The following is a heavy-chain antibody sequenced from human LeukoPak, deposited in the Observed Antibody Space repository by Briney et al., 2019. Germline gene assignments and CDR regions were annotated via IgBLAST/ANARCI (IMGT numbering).Heavy chain of an antibody. CDR2: IYYSGST. V-gene: IGHV4-59*01. CDR1: GGSMSSYY. CDR3: ARKITFGGVTYCDY. D-gene: IGHD3-16*01. Sequence: SETLSLTCTVSGGSMSSYYLSWIRQPPGKGLEWIGYIYYSGSTNYHPSLKSRVTISVDTSKNQFSLKLSSVTAADTAVYYCARKITFGGVTYCDYWGQGTLVTVSS. J-gene: IGHJ4*02.